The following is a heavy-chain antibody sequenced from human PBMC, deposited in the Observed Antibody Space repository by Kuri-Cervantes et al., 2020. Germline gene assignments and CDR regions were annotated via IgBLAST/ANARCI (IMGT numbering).Heavy chain of an antibody. CDR1: GFTFSSYS. CDR2: INHSGST. CDR3: ARGSRYYGSGILGGMDV. J-gene: IGHJ6*02. D-gene: IGHD3-10*01. V-gene: IGHV4-34*01. Sequence: GSLRLSCAASGFTFSSYSMNWVRQAPGKGLEWVGEINHSGSTNYNPSLKSRVTISVDTSKNQFSLKLSSVTAADTAVYYCARGSRYYGSGILGGMDVWGQGTTVTVSS.